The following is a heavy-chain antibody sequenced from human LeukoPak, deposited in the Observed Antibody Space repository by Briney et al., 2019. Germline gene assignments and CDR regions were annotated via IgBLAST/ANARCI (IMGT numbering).Heavy chain of an antibody. V-gene: IGHV1-3*01. CDR3: AREDGGYYYYYGMDV. J-gene: IGHJ6*04. CDR2: INAGNGNT. CDR1: GYTFTSYA. D-gene: IGHD3-10*01. Sequence: GASVKVSCKASGYTFTSYAMHWVRQAPGQRLEWMGWINAGNGNTKYSQKFQGRVTITRDTSASTAYMELSGLRSEDTAVYYCAREDGGYYYYYGMDVWGKGTTVTVSS.